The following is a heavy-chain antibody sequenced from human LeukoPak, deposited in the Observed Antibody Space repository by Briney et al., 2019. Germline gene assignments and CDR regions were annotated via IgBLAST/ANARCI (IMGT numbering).Heavy chain of an antibody. CDR2: ISYDGSNK. D-gene: IGHD6-19*01. V-gene: IGHV3-30*18. CDR1: GFTFSSYG. J-gene: IGHJ4*02. Sequence: GGSLRPSCAASGFTFSSYGMHWVRQAPGKGLEWVAVISYDGSNKYYADSVKGRFTISRDNSKNTLYLQMNSLRAEDTAVYYCAKDRIAVAGAPDYWGQGTLVTVSS. CDR3: AKDRIAVAGAPDY.